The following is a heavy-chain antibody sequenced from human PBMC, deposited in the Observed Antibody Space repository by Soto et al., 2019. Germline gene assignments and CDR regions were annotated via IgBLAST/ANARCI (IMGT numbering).Heavy chain of an antibody. CDR2: INRNGGST. CDR3: ARSVGATNWFDP. D-gene: IGHD1-26*01. V-gene: IGHV3-20*04. Sequence: EVQLVESGGGVVRPGGSLRLSCAASGSTFDDNGMSWVRQAPGKGLEWVSGINRNGGSTGYADSVKGRFTISRDNAKTSLYLQMNCLRAEYTALSYFARSVGATNWFDPWGQGTLVTVSS. CDR1: GSTFDDNG. J-gene: IGHJ5*02.